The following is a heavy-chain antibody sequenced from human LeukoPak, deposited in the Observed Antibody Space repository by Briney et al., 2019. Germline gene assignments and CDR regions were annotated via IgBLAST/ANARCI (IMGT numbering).Heavy chain of an antibody. CDR1: GLPLSNNW. CDR3: ARDLRASDH. Sequence: GGSLRLSCEASGLPLSNNWMSWVRKAPGQGREWVSRTRPDGSFTTYADSVQGRFSISRDIAKNTLYLQMNTLRAEDTAVYYCARDLRASDHWGQGTLVTVSS. J-gene: IGHJ4*02. CDR2: TRPDGSFT. V-gene: IGHV3-74*01.